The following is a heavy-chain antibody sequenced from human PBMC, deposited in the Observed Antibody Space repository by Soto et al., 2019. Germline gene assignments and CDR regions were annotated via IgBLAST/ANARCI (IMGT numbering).Heavy chain of an antibody. CDR1: GFTVSSNY. V-gene: IGHV3-66*01. Sequence: GGSLRLSCAASGFTVSSNYMSWVRQAPGKGLEWVSVIYSGGSTYYADSVKGRFTISRDNSKNTLYLQMNSLRAEDTAVYYCARDLVRGLYPEYFQYWGQGTLVTVSS. CDR3: ARDLVRGLYPEYFQY. J-gene: IGHJ1*01. D-gene: IGHD3-10*01. CDR2: IYSGGST.